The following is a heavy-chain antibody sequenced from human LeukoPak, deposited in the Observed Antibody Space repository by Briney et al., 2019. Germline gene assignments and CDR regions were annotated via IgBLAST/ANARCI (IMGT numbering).Heavy chain of an antibody. D-gene: IGHD2-2*02. J-gene: IGHJ6*03. CDR3: AIVARDSTSNSCYTGTLGYYYYMDV. Sequence: NPSETLSLTCTVSGGSISSHYWSWIRQPPGKGLEWIGYIYYSGSTNYNPSLKSRGTISVDTSMNRFSLKLSSVSAADTAVYYCAIVARDSTSNSCYTGTLGYYYYMDVWGKGTTVTVSS. CDR2: IYYSGST. V-gene: IGHV4-59*11. CDR1: GGSISSHY.